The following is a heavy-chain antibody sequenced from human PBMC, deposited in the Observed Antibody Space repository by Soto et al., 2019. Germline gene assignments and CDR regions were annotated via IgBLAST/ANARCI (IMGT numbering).Heavy chain of an antibody. CDR1: GFSFRSFG. J-gene: IGHJ6*02. Sequence: GGSLRLSCEDSGFSFRSFGMHWVRQAPGKGLEWVAVISYDGSNKHYADSVKGRFTISRDNSKNTLDLQMNSLRVEDTAVYHCAKGKEWELPLYHVLGVWGQGTTVTVSS. V-gene: IGHV3-30*18. D-gene: IGHD3-16*01. CDR3: AKGKEWELPLYHVLGV. CDR2: ISYDGSNK.